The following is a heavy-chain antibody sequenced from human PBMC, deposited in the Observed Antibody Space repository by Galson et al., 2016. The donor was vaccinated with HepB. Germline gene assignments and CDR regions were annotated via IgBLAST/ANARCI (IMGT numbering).Heavy chain of an antibody. J-gene: IGHJ4*02. CDR1: GGSINTDGSNNIYY. CDR3: ARASTALFDD. D-gene: IGHD4-11*01. CDR2: LYATGST. V-gene: IGHV4-4*07. Sequence: SETLSLTCTVSGGSINTDGSNNIYYWSWIRQSAGQGLEWIGRLYATGSTVYNPALRSRVTMSIDTAKNQFSLRLTSVTAADTAVYYRARASTALFDDWGQGILVTVSS.